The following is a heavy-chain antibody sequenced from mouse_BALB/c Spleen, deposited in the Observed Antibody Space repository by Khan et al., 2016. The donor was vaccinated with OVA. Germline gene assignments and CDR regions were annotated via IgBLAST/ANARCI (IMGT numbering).Heavy chain of an antibody. D-gene: IGHD1-1*02. Sequence: QVQLNQSGAELAKPCASVKMSCKASGYTFTTYWMHRVIQRPRQGLVWFGYIVPSTGYTEYNQKFKDKAPLTTDKSSSTAYMQLVSLSSLDSAVNYWAIRVLLGIFAYWGQGTLVIVFA. V-gene: IGHV1-4*01. CDR1: GYTFTTYW. CDR2: IVPSTGYT. CDR3: AIRVLLGIFAY. J-gene: IGHJ3*01.